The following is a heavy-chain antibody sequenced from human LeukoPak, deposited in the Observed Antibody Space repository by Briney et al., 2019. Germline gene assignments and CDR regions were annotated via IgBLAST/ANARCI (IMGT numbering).Heavy chain of an antibody. CDR2: IKEDGGEK. V-gene: IGHV3-7*01. Sequence: PGGSLRLSCAASGFTFSSYWMTWVRQAPGKGLEWVASIKEDGGEKYNVDSVKGRLTSSRDNAKNSLYLQMNSLTAEDTGVYYCARDYGYNNDWFGAPFDYWGQGTLVTVSS. D-gene: IGHD3-9*01. CDR1: GFTFSSYW. J-gene: IGHJ4*02. CDR3: ARDYGYNNDWFGAPFDY.